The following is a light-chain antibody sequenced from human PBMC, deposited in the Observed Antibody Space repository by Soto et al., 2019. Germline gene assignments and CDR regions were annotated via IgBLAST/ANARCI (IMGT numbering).Light chain of an antibody. V-gene: IGLV2-8*01. CDR3: SSYAGSNNYV. CDR1: SSDVGAYNY. J-gene: IGLJ1*01. CDR2: EVS. Sequence: QSALTQPPSASGSPGQSVTISCTGTSSDVGAYNYLSWYQQHPGKAPKLMIYEVSKRPSGVPDRFSGSKSGNTASLTVSGLQAEDEADYYCSSYAGSNNYVFGTGTQVTVL.